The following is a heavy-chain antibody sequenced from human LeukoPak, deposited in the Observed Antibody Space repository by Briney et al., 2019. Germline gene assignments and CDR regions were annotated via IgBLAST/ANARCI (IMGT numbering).Heavy chain of an antibody. J-gene: IGHJ4*02. CDR2: ISSGGSTV. D-gene: IGHD6-13*01. CDR3: AKAGSSSSLDYYFDY. V-gene: IGHV3-48*03. CDR1: GFTFSTYE. Sequence: GGSLRLSCAASGFTFSTYEMNWVRQAPGKGLEWVSYISSGGSTVYYADSVKGRFTISRDNAKNSLYLQMNSLRAEDTAVYYCAKAGSSSSLDYYFDYWGQGTLVTVSS.